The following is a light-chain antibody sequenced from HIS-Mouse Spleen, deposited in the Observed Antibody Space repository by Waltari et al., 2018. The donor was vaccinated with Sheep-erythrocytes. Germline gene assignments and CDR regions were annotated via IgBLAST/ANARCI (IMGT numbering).Light chain of an antibody. V-gene: IGKV3-11*01. CDR1: QSVSSY. CDR3: QQRSNWPPFT. Sequence: EIVLTQSPATLSLSPGERATLSCRASQSVSSYLAWYQQKPGKAPRLLIYDASNRATGIPARFSVSGSGTDFTRTISSLEPEDVAVYYCQQRSNWPPFTFGPGTKVDIK. J-gene: IGKJ3*01. CDR2: DAS.